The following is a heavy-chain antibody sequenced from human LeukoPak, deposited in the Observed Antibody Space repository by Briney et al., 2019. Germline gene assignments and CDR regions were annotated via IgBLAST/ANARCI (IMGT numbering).Heavy chain of an antibody. Sequence: GGSLRLSCAASGFTFSSYGMSWVRQAPGKGLEWVSAISGSGGSTYYADSVKGRFTISRDNPKNTLYLQMNSLRAEDTAVYYCAKGSRLWLRFFAGYYFDYWGQGTLVTVSS. CDR1: GFTFSSYG. D-gene: IGHD5-18*01. CDR2: ISGSGGST. J-gene: IGHJ4*02. CDR3: AKGSRLWLRFFAGYYFDY. V-gene: IGHV3-23*01.